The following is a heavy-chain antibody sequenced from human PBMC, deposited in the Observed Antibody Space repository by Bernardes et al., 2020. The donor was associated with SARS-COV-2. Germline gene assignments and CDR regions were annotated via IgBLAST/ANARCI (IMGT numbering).Heavy chain of an antibody. CDR2: IKEDGGQR. CDR1: GFTFRTYW. J-gene: IGHJ4*02. D-gene: IGHD5-18*01. V-gene: IGHV3-7*01. Sequence: GSLRLSCAASGFTFRTYWMIWVRQVPGKGLEWVANIKEDGGQRNYVDSVKGRFTISRDNANNSLYLQMNSLRVEDTAIYYCARGYSYGIYWGQGTLVTVSS. CDR3: ARGYSYGIY.